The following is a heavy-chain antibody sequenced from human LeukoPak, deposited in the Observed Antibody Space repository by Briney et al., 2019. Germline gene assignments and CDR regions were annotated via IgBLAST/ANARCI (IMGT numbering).Heavy chain of an antibody. CDR1: GGSISNHY. CDR3: ARHMSGVIVPAGGMDV. CDR2: IHYSGNT. J-gene: IGHJ6*02. D-gene: IGHD2-2*01. V-gene: IGHV4-59*08. Sequence: SETRSLTCTVSGGSISNHYWSWIRQAPGKGLDFIGYIHYSGNTNYNPSLKSRVTLSVDTSKNQLPLNLLSVTAADTAGYYCARHMSGVIVPAGGMDVWGQGTTVTVSS.